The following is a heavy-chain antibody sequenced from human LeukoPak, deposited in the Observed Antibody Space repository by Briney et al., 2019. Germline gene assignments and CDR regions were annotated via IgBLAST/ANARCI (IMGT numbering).Heavy chain of an antibody. CDR1: GLTFSDYY. Sequence: GGSLRLSCAASGLTFSDYYMSWIRQAPGKGLEWVALISFDGGNPYYADSVRGRFTISRDNSKDTLYLQMNSLRAEDTAVYYCARCYGGSCYMDCWGQGTLVTVSS. J-gene: IGHJ4*02. D-gene: IGHD2-15*01. CDR2: ISFDGGNP. V-gene: IGHV3-33*08. CDR3: ARCYGGSCYMDC.